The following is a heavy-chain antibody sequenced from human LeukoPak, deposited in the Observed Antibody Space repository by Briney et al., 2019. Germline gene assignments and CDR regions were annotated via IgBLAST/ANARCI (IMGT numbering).Heavy chain of an antibody. Sequence: GGSLRLSCAASGFTVSSDYMSWVRQAPGKGLEWVSVIYSGGSTYYADSVKGRFTISRDNSKNTPYLQMNSLRAEDTAVYYCARDSRPRISMVRGSSNLFDPWGQGTQVTVSS. CDR1: GFTVSSDY. D-gene: IGHD3-10*01. J-gene: IGHJ5*02. CDR2: IYSGGST. CDR3: ARDSRPRISMVRGSSNLFDP. V-gene: IGHV3-66*02.